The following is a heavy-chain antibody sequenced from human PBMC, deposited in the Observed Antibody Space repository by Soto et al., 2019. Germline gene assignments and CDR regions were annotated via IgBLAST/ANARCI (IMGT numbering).Heavy chain of an antibody. Sequence: PSQTLSLTCVITGDSVSSNSAGWSWVRQSPSRGLEWLGRTYYRYKWYYEYAVSVRGRITINPDTSKNQYSLQLNSVTPEDTAVYFCARGEQYSGRIFDYWGQGTLVTVSS. CDR2: TYYRYKWYY. J-gene: IGHJ4*01. D-gene: IGHD1-26*01. CDR1: GDSVSSNSAG. CDR3: ARGEQYSGRIFDY. V-gene: IGHV6-1*01.